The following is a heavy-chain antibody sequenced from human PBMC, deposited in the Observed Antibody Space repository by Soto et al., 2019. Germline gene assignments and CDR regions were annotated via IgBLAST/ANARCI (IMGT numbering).Heavy chain of an antibody. CDR2: VEPDGSGQ. D-gene: IGHD3-16*01. V-gene: IGHV3-7*01. Sequence: GGSLRLSCAASGFTFTGYWMSWVRQTPDKGLEWVANVEPDGSGQYYVDSVKGRFTISRDNAKNSVYLQMNSLRAEDTAVYFCVRDGPGGFLDYWGLGTLVTVS. CDR3: VRDGPGGFLDY. CDR1: GFTFTGYW. J-gene: IGHJ4*02.